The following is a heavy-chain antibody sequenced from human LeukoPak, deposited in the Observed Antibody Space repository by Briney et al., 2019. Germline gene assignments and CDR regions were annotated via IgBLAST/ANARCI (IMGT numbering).Heavy chain of an antibody. CDR3: ARGAYGDK. CDR2: ISTQSGNT. CDR1: GGTFSSYA. Sequence: TSVKVSCKASGGTFSSYAISWVRQAPGQGLEWMGWISTQSGNTNYAQKVQGRLTLTTDRSTNTAYMELRSLRSDDTAVYYCARGAYGDKWGQGTMVTVSS. D-gene: IGHD4-17*01. J-gene: IGHJ4*02. V-gene: IGHV1-18*01.